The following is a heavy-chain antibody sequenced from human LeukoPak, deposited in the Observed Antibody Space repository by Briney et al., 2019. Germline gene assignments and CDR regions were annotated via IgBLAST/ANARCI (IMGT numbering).Heavy chain of an antibody. Sequence: SETLSLTCTVSGGSNSSSSYYGGWIRQPPGKGLEWLGSIYYSGSPYYNPSLKSRVTIYEDTAKNQFHLKLSAVTAAVTAVYYCARQNLSYSSGWYYLVFWGQGTLVTVPS. J-gene: IGHJ4*02. CDR1: GGSNSSSSYY. CDR2: IYYSGSP. CDR3: ARQNLSYSSGWYYLVF. D-gene: IGHD6-19*01. V-gene: IGHV4-39*01.